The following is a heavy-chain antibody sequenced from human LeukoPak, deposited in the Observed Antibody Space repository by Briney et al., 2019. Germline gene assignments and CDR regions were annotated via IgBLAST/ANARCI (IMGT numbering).Heavy chain of an antibody. D-gene: IGHD6-19*01. CDR3: AKDLSLAVALDASDI. V-gene: IGHV3-7*01. J-gene: IGHJ3*02. CDR2: IKQDGSEK. CDR1: GFTFSSYW. Sequence: GGSLRLSCAASGFTFSSYWMSWVRQAPGKGLEWVANIKQDGSEKYYVDSVKGRFTISRDNSKNTLYLQMNSLRAEDTAVYYCAKDLSLAVALDASDIWGQGTMVTVSS.